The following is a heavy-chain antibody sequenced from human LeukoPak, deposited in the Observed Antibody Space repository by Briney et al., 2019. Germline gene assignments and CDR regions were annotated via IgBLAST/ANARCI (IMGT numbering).Heavy chain of an antibody. CDR3: ARDRHLYGSGINYYYYMDV. Sequence: SQTLSLTCTVSGGSISSGNYYWSWIRQPAGKELEWIGHIYTTGSTNYNPSLKSRVTISLDTSKNQFSLKLSSVTAADAAVYYCARDRHLYGSGINYYYYMDVWGKGTTVTISS. CDR1: GGSISSGNYY. V-gene: IGHV4-61*09. J-gene: IGHJ6*03. D-gene: IGHD3-10*01. CDR2: IYTTGST.